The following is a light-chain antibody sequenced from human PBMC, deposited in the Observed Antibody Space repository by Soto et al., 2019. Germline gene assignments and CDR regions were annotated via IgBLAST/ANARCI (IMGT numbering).Light chain of an antibody. CDR3: QKYDSLPLT. CDR2: DAS. CDR1: QNISNY. Sequence: DIEMTQSPSSLCASVGDRVTISWEASQNISNYLTWYQHKQGKAPKLLIYDASNLETGVPSRFSGSGSGTDFTLTISSLQPEDIATYYCQKYDSLPLTFGPGTKVDIK. V-gene: IGKV1-33*01. J-gene: IGKJ3*01.